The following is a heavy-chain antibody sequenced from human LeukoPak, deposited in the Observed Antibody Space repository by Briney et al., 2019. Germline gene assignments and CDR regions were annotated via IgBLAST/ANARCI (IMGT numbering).Heavy chain of an antibody. CDR2: IYYSGST. V-gene: IGHV4-61*01. D-gene: IGHD5-24*01. CDR1: GGSISSRSHY. J-gene: IGHJ4*02. CDR3: AKVGWLHQEGLFDY. Sequence: PSETLSLTCTVSGGSISSRSHYWSWIRQPPGKGLEWIGYIYYSGSTNKNPSLKSRVTIPIDTSKNQFSLNLSSVTAADTAVYYCAKVGWLHQEGLFDYWGQGTLVTVSS.